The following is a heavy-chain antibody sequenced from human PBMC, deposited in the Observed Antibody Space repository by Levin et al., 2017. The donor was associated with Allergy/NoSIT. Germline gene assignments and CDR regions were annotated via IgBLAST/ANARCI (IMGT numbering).Heavy chain of an antibody. D-gene: IGHD3-10*01. V-gene: IGHV3-66*02. CDR1: GFTVSSHY. CDR2: IYSGGDT. J-gene: IGHJ4*02. CDR3: ARNHAWYGAGYFDY. Sequence: GESLKISCAAPGFTVSSHYMSWVRQAPGKGLEWVSVIYSGGDTYYADSVLGRFTISRDNSKNTLYLQMNSLRAEDTAVYYCARNHAWYGAGYFDYWGQGTLVSVSS.